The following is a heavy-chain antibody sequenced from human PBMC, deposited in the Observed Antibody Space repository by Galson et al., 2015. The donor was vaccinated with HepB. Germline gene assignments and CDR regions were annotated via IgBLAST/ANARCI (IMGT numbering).Heavy chain of an antibody. D-gene: IGHD3-22*01. V-gene: IGHV3-23*01. Sequence: SLRLSCAASGFTFSNYIMTWVRQAPGKGLEGLASISRTHGRTYYADPMKGRFTISRDNSKNTLYLQLNSLGAEDTAVFYCARNMYYYDSSGSFDFAYWGQGVLVSVSS. CDR3: ARNMYYYDSSGSFDFAY. CDR1: GFTFSNYI. CDR2: ISRTHGRT. J-gene: IGHJ4*02.